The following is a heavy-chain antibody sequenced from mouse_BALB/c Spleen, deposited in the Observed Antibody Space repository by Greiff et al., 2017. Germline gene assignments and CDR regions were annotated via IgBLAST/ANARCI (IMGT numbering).Heavy chain of an antibody. Sequence: EVQVVESGGGLVKPGGSLKLSCAASGFTFSSYAMSWVRQTPEKRLEWVASISSGGSTYYPDSVKGRFTISRDNARNILYLQMSSLRSEDTAMYYCARGEGYYAMDYWGQGTSVTVSS. J-gene: IGHJ4*01. CDR3: ARGEGYYAMDY. V-gene: IGHV5-6-5*01. CDR2: ISSGGST. CDR1: GFTFSSYA.